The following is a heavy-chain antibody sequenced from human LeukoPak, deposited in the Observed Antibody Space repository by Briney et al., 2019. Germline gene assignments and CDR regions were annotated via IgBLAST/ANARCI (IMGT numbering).Heavy chain of an antibody. Sequence: PGGSLKLPCAASGITFSSYAVYWVRQAPGKGLERVSAIRGSGGSTYYADSVKGRFTISRDNSRNTMNLQMNSLRAEDTAVYHCAKGGGAVASAVVYWGQGTLVTVSS. J-gene: IGHJ4*02. CDR1: GITFSSYA. V-gene: IGHV3-23*01. CDR3: AKGGGAVASAVVY. CDR2: IRGSGGST. D-gene: IGHD6-19*01.